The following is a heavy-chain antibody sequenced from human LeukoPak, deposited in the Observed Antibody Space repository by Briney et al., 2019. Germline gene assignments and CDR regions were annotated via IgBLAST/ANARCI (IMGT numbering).Heavy chain of an antibody. CDR1: GDSISSYY. Sequence: PSETLSLTCTVSGDSISSYYWSWLRQPPGKGLEGIGYIYYSGSTNYNPSLKSRVTISVDTSKNQFSLKLSSVTAADTAVYYCARGGYLYYYGMDVWGQGTTVTVSS. CDR2: IYYSGST. V-gene: IGHV4-59*01. D-gene: IGHD6-25*01. J-gene: IGHJ6*02. CDR3: ARGGYLYYYGMDV.